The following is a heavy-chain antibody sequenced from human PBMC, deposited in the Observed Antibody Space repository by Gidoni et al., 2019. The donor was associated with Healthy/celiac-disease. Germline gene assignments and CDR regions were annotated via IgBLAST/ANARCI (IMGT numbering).Heavy chain of an antibody. CDR2: IYYSGST. J-gene: IGHJ6*02. Sequence: QVQLQESGPGLVKPSQTLSLTCTVSGGSISSGGYYWRWLRQNPGKGLEWIGYIYYSGSTYYNPSLKSRVTISVDTSKTQFSLKLSSVTAADTAVYYCARVMTTVTSRGRGYYYYYGMDVWGQGTTVTVSS. CDR3: ARVMTTVTSRGRGYYYYYGMDV. D-gene: IGHD4-17*01. V-gene: IGHV4-31*03. CDR1: GGSISSGGYY.